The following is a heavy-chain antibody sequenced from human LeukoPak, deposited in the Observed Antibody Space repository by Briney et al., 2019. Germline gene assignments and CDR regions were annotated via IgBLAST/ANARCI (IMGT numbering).Heavy chain of an antibody. CDR3: AAAPDYYDSSGYYAV. V-gene: IGHV1-69*05. J-gene: IGHJ4*02. Sequence: ASXXXSCKGSGGTFIRYAIRWVGQARGKGVEGMGGIIPIFCTATSPQQFQARFTITTDESTSTSYMELSSLRSEDTAVYYCAAAPDYYDSSGYYAVWGQGTLVTVSS. D-gene: IGHD3-22*01. CDR2: IIPIFCTA. CDR1: GGTFIRYA.